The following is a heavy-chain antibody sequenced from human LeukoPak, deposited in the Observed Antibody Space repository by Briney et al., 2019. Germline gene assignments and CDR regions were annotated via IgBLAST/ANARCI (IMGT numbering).Heavy chain of an antibody. D-gene: IGHD2-2*01. Sequence: SETHSLTCTVSGGSISSSSYYWDWIRQPPGKGLEWIGSIYYSGSTYYNPSLKSRVTISVDTSKNQFSLKLSSVTAADTAVYYCARHVPLPATFDYWGQGRLVSVSS. CDR1: GGSISSSSYY. J-gene: IGHJ4*01. V-gene: IGHV4-39*01. CDR3: ARHVPLPATFDY. CDR2: IYYSGST.